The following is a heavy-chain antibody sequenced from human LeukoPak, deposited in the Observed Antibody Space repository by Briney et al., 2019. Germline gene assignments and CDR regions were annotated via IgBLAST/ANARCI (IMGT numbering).Heavy chain of an antibody. Sequence: SETLSLTCSVSGGSISTHYWSWIRQPPGKGLEWIGYISFIGSTNYNPSLKSRVTISVDTSRNQFSLKLSSVTAADAAVYFCARDPTTVTKGLDIWGQGTMVTVSS. CDR2: ISFIGST. CDR3: ARDPTTVTKGLDI. CDR1: GGSISTHY. J-gene: IGHJ3*02. D-gene: IGHD4-17*01. V-gene: IGHV4-59*11.